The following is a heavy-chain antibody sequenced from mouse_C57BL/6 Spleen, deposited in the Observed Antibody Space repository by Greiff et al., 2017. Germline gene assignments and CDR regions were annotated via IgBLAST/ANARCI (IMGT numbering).Heavy chain of an antibody. CDR1: GYTFTDYS. V-gene: IGHV1-67*01. Sequence: VQLQQSGAELVRPGVSVKMSCKGSGYTFTDYSMHWVKQRHAKSLEWIGGISTYYGDASYNQKFKDKATMTADKSSSTAYMELARLTSEDSAVYYCASGEDGYYGNYWGQGTTLTVSS. J-gene: IGHJ2*01. D-gene: IGHD2-3*01. CDR3: ASGEDGYYGNY. CDR2: ISTYYGDA.